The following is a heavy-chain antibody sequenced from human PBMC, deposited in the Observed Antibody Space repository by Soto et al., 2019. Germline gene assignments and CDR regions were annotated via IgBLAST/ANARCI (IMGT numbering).Heavy chain of an antibody. V-gene: IGHV1-2*04. CDR3: ARAVEGYNFNYFGY. CDR1: GYTFTGYY. Sequence: AASVKVSCKASGYTFTGYYMHWVRQAPGQGLEWMGWINPNSGGTNYAQKFQGWVTMTRDTSISTAYMELSRLRSDDTAVYYCARAVEGYNFNYFGYWGQGTLVTVSS. J-gene: IGHJ4*02. CDR2: INPNSGGT. D-gene: IGHD5-12*01.